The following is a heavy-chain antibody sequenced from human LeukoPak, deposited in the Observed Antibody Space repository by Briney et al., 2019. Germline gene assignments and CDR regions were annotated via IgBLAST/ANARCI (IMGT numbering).Heavy chain of an antibody. CDR2: IIPIFGTA. V-gene: IGHV1-69*01. J-gene: IGHJ4*02. CDR3: ERNVRGIAAAGPDY. Sequence: SVKVSCKASGGTFSSYAISWVRQAPGQGLEWMGGIIPIFGTANYAQKFQGRVTITADESTSTAYMELSSLRSEDTAVYYCERNVRGIAAAGPDYWGQGTLVTVSS. CDR1: GGTFSSYA. D-gene: IGHD6-13*01.